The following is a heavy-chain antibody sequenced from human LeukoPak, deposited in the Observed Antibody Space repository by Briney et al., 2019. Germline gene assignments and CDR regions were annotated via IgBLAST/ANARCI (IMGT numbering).Heavy chain of an antibody. V-gene: IGHV1-18*01. CDR1: GYTFTSYG. J-gene: IGHJ4*02. Sequence: ASVKVSCKASGYTFTSYGISWVRQAPGQGLEWMGWISAYNGNTNYAQKLQGRVTMTTDTSTSTAYMELRSLRSDDTAVYYCARVKRDFYDYVWGSYRYMLDYWGQGTLVTVSS. CDR2: ISAYNGNT. D-gene: IGHD3-16*02. CDR3: ARVKRDFYDYVWGSYRYMLDY.